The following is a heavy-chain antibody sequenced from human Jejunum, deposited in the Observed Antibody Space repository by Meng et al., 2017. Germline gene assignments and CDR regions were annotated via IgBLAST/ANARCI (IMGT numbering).Heavy chain of an antibody. J-gene: IGHJ6*02. CDR1: GFTLSSYT. V-gene: IGHV3-21*06. Sequence: GESLKISCTASGFTLSSYTMNWVRQAPGKGLEWVSLGSMSSSYKYYADSVKGRFTISRDNTKNSLYLQMNSLRAEDAGVYYCARDPTGGGWTYSMDVWGQGTTVTVSS. CDR2: GSMSSSYK. D-gene: IGHD2-15*01. CDR3: ARDPTGGGWTYSMDV.